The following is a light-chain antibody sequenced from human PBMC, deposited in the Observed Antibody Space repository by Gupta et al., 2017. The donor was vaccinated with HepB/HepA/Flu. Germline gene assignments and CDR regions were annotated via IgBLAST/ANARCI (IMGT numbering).Light chain of an antibody. CDR1: SGSVSTNYY. CDR2: NTN. Sequence: QTVVTQEPSLSVSPGGTVTLTCGLSSGSVSTNYYPSWYQQAPGQAPRTLIYNTNTRSPGVPDRFSGSVRGNKAALTITGAQADDESDYYCVLFMGGGIWVFGGGTKLTVL. CDR3: VLFMGGGIWV. J-gene: IGLJ3*02. V-gene: IGLV8-61*01.